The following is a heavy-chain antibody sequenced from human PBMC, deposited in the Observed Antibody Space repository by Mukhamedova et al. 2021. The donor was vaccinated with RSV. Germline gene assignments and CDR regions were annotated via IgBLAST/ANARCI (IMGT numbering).Heavy chain of an antibody. Sequence: QAPGKGLEWVSAIGGSGGSTFYADSVKGRFTISRDNSKNTLYLQMNSLRAEDTAVYYCAKGGTTRCYGWAFDIWGQGTMVTVSS. D-gene: IGHD2-2*01. J-gene: IGHJ3*02. CDR3: AKGGTTRCYGWAFDI. V-gene: IGHV3-23*01. CDR2: IGGSGGST.